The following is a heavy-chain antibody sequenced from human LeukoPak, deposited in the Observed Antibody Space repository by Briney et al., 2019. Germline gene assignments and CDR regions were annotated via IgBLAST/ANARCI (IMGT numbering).Heavy chain of an antibody. J-gene: IGHJ5*02. CDR3: AKEQWFGNPTVDDP. CDR2: ISGSGGST. Sequence: GGSLRLSCAASGFTFSNAWMSWVRQAPGKGLEWVSAISGSGGSTYYADSVKGRFTISRDNSKNTLYLQMNGLRAEDTAVYYCAKEQWFGNPTVDDPWGQGTLVTVSS. D-gene: IGHD3-10*01. V-gene: IGHV3-23*01. CDR1: GFTFSNAW.